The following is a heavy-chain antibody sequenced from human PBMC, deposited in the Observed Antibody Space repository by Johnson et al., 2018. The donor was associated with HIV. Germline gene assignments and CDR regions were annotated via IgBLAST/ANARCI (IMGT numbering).Heavy chain of an antibody. V-gene: IGHV3-30*02. J-gene: IGHJ3*01. D-gene: IGHD1-26*01. CDR3: AKGDTVVGAKYAFDF. CDR1: GFTFSTYG. CDR2: IRYDGSNK. Sequence: QVQLVDSGGGLVQPGGSLRLSCAASGFTFSTYGMHWVRQAPGKGLEWVAFIRYDGSNKYYADSVKGRVPISRDNSKNTLYLQMNSLRAEDTAVYYCAKGDTVVGAKYAFDFWGQGTMVTVSS.